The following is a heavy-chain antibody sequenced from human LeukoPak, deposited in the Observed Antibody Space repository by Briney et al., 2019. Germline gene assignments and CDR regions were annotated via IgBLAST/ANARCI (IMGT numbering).Heavy chain of an antibody. CDR3: ARRGRHYDSGELY. CDR1: GFTVSHNY. D-gene: IGHD3-10*01. J-gene: IGHJ4*02. V-gene: IGHV3-66*04. CDR2: LYSGGTA. Sequence: GGSLRLSCAASGFTVSHNYMSWVRQAPGKGLEWVSLLYSGGTAYYTDSVKGRFTISRDNSKNTVFLQMNSLRAEDTAVYYCARRGRHYDSGELYWGQGTLVTVSS.